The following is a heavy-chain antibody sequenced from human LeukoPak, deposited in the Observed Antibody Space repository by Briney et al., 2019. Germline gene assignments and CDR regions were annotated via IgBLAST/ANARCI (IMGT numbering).Heavy chain of an antibody. CDR1: GFTFTTYA. V-gene: IGHV3-23*01. D-gene: IGHD4-23*01. CDR3: AKRFAYGGVDY. J-gene: IGHJ4*02. Sequence: GGSLRLSCAASGFTFTTYAMSWVRQAPGKGLEWVSAISGSGDNTYYADSVKGRFTISRDNSRNTLYLQMNSLRAEDTAVYYCAKRFAYGGVDYWGQGTLVIVSS. CDR2: ISGSGDNT.